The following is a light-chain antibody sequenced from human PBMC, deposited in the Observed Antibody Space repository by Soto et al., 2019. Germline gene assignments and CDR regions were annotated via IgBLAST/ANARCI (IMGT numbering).Light chain of an antibody. Sequence: QSAVTQPASVSGSPGQSITISCTGTSSVVGGYNYVSWYQQHPGKAPKLMIYEVSNRPSGVSNRFSGSKSGNTASLTISGLQAEDEADYYCSSYTSSSTLDVFGTGTKLTVL. J-gene: IGLJ1*01. CDR3: SSYTSSSTLDV. CDR1: SSVVGGYNY. CDR2: EVS. V-gene: IGLV2-14*01.